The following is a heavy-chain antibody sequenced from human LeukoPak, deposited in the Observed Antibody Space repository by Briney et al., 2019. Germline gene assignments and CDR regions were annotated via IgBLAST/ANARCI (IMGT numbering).Heavy chain of an antibody. CDR1: GGSISSSSYY. Sequence: SETLSLTCTVSGGSISSSSYYWGWIRQPPGKGLEWIGSIYYSGSTNYNPSLKSRVTISVDTSKNQFSLKLSSVTAADTAVYYCARVGAVPPPNAFDIWGQGTMVTVSS. V-gene: IGHV4-39*07. CDR3: ARVGAVPPPNAFDI. J-gene: IGHJ3*02. CDR2: IYYSGST. D-gene: IGHD1-14*01.